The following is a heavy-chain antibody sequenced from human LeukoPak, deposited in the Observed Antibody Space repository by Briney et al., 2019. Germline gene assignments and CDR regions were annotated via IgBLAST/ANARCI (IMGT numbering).Heavy chain of an antibody. CDR3: AKDIDYIVDY. CDR1: GYTLTELS. CDR2: IYAYDGNR. Sequence: ASVKVSCQVFGYTLTELSMHWVRQAPGQGLEWMAWIYAYDGNRHYAQKFQDRVTMTTDTSTNTAYLELRNLRSDDTAVYYCAKDIDYIVDYWGQGTLVTVSS. J-gene: IGHJ4*02. D-gene: IGHD4/OR15-4a*01. V-gene: IGHV1-18*01.